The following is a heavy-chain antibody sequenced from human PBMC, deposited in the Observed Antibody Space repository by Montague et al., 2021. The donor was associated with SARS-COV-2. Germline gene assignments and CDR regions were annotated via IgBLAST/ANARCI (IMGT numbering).Heavy chain of an antibody. CDR3: ARVWAYGFDL. Sequence: SLRLSCAASEFTFTDYYMSWIRQAPGEGLEWISHISSSATKIFYADSVKGRFTISRDNAKSSLFLQLSSLRAEDTAVYFCARVWAYGFDLWGQGTLVTVSS. D-gene: IGHD3-10*01. V-gene: IGHV3-11*01. CDR1: EFTFTDYY. CDR2: ISSSATKI. J-gene: IGHJ4*02.